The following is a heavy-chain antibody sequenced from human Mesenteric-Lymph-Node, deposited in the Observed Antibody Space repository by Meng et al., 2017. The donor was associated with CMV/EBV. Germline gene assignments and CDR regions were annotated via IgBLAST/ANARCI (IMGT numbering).Heavy chain of an antibody. CDR2: IKTTAVGGTT. D-gene: IGHD3-3*01. CDR1: GFTVSSNY. V-gene: IGHV3-15*01. CDR3: TTERITISGVVIGAFDI. J-gene: IGHJ3*02. Sequence: GGSLRLSCAASGFTVSSNYMSWVRQAPGKGLEWVGRIKTTAVGGTTNYATAVEGRFTISRDDSKNTLFLQMDSLKIEDTALYYCTTERITISGVVIGAFDIWGQGTVVTVSS.